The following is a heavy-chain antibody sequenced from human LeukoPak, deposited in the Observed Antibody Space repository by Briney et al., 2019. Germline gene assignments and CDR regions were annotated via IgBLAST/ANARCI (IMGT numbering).Heavy chain of an antibody. J-gene: IGHJ4*02. CDR1: GFSFSNTW. Sequence: GGSLRPSCAASGFSFSNTWMNWIRLAPGKGLEWVGRVKSKSDGGTAEYAAPVKGRFTISRDDSKSTLYVEMSSLKIEDTALYYCTPGGKDYVHWGQGTLVTVSS. D-gene: IGHD4-17*01. CDR3: TPGGKDYVH. V-gene: IGHV3-15*07. CDR2: VKSKSDGGTA.